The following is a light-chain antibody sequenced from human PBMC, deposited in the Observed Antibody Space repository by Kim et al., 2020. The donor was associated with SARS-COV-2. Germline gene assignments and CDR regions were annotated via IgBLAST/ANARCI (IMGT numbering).Light chain of an antibody. CDR2: GTS. CDR3: QQYDRSPYT. Sequence: EIVLTQSPGTLSLSPGERATLSSRASQSVASNHLAWFQQKPGQAPRLLIYGTSSRATGIPDRFSASESGTDFTLTISRLEPEDFAVYYCQQYDRSPYTFGQGTKLEI. CDR1: QSVASNH. J-gene: IGKJ2*01. V-gene: IGKV3-20*01.